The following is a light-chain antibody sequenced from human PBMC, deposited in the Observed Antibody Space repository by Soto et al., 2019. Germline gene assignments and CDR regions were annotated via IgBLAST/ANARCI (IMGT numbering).Light chain of an antibody. CDR3: QQYNSVYVT. Sequence: DLQMTQSPSTLSASVGDRVTITCRASQSISSWLAWYQQKPGKAPKLLIYYASSLESGVPSRFSGSGSGTEFTLTISSLQPDDFATYYCQQYNSVYVTFGQGTKVEIK. V-gene: IGKV1-5*01. J-gene: IGKJ1*01. CDR1: QSISSW. CDR2: YAS.